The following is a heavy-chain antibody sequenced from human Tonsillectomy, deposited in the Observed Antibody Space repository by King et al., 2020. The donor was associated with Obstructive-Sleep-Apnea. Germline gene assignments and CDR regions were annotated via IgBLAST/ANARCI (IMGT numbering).Heavy chain of an antibody. Sequence: VQLVESGGGLVKPGGSLRLSCAASGFTFSDYFMSWIRQAPGKGLEWVSYISSSSSYTNYADSVKGRFTMSRDNAKNSLYLQMNSLRAEDTAVYYCARDYNVLRYFDTSYYYYYGIDVWDQGTTVTVSS. CDR2: ISSSSSYT. V-gene: IGHV3-11*06. CDR1: GFTFSDYF. CDR3: ARDYNVLRYFDTSYYYYYGIDV. D-gene: IGHD3-9*01. J-gene: IGHJ6*02.